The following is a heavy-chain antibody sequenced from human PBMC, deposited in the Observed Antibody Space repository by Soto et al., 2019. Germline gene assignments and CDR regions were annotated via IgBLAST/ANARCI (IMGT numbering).Heavy chain of an antibody. D-gene: IGHD4-4*01. Sequence: SXKVSFKATGGTXISYASRLVRQAPGQGLEWIGGIIPIFGTANYAQKFQGRVTITADESTSTAYMEMSSLRSEDTSVYYFARRSRSKYWFDPWGQGTLVTVSS. CDR1: GGTXISYA. CDR2: IIPIFGTA. V-gene: IGHV1-69*13. J-gene: IGHJ5*02. CDR3: ARRSRSKYWFDP.